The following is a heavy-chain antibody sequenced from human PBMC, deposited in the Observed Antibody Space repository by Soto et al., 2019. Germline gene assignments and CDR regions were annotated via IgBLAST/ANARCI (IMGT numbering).Heavy chain of an antibody. CDR1: GFTFSSYG. CDR3: AKDVDTAMARYYYYYGMDV. D-gene: IGHD5-18*01. J-gene: IGHJ6*02. V-gene: IGHV3-30*18. Sequence: PGGSLRLSCAASGFTFSSYGMHWVRQAPGKGLEWVAVISYDGSNKYYADSVKGRFTISRDNSKNTLYLQMNSLRAEDTAVYYCAKDVDTAMARYYYYYGMDVWGQGTTVTVSS. CDR2: ISYDGSNK.